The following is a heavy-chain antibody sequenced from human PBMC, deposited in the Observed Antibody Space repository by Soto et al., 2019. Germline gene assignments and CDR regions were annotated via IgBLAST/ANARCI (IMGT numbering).Heavy chain of an antibody. D-gene: IGHD6-13*01. CDR2: INHSGST. Sequence: SETLSLTCAVYGGSFSGYYWSWIRQPPGKGLEWIGEINHSGSTNYNPSLKSRVTISVDTSKTQFSLKLSSVTAADTAVYYCARGGGSSWYGRYYYYGMDVWGQGTTVTVSS. J-gene: IGHJ6*02. CDR3: ARGGGSSWYGRYYYYGMDV. CDR1: GGSFSGYY. V-gene: IGHV4-34*01.